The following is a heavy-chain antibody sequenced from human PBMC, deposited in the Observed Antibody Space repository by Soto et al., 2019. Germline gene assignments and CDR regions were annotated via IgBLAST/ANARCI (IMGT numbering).Heavy chain of an antibody. CDR3: ARDGRYYDSSGYYPGDFDY. CDR1: GFTFSSYS. CDR2: ISSSSYI. J-gene: IGHJ4*02. Sequence: PGGSLRLSCAASGFTFSSYSMNWVRQAPGKGLEWVSSISSSSYIYYADSVKGRFTISRDNAKNSLYLQMNSLRAEDTAVYYCARDGRYYDSSGYYPGDFDYWGQGTLVTVSS. V-gene: IGHV3-21*01. D-gene: IGHD3-22*01.